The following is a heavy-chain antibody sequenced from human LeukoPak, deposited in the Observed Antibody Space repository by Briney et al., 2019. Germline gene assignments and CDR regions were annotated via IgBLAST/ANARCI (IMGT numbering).Heavy chain of an antibody. CDR1: GGSISSGGYS. CDR3: ARSSITMIVDY. V-gene: IGHV4-30-2*01. CDR2: IYHSGST. D-gene: IGHD3-22*01. Sequence: PSETLSLTCAVSGGSISSGGYSWSWIRQPPGKGLEWIGYIYHSGSTYYNPSLKSRVTISVDRSKNQFSLKLSSVTAADTAVYYCARSSITMIVDYWGQGTLVTVSS. J-gene: IGHJ4*02.